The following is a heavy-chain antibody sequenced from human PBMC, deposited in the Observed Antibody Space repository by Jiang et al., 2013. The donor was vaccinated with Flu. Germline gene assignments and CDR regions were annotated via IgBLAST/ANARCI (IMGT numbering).Heavy chain of an antibody. CDR3: TTNYGDYFWSSFDF. J-gene: IGHJ4*02. V-gene: IGHV3-15*07. CDR2: LKRKLDGGTA. Sequence: FVKPGGPVRLSCEASGFIFDNAWMHWVRQAPGKGRGVGRPALKRKLDGGTADYAAPVKGRFTVSRDDSKSTLYLEMNSLKTEDTAVYYCTTNYGDYFWSSFDFWGQGTLVTVSS. D-gene: IGHD4-17*01. CDR1: GFIFDNAW.